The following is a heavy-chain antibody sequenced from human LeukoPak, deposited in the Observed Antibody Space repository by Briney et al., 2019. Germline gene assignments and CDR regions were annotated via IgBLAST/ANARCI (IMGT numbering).Heavy chain of an antibody. J-gene: IGHJ4*02. CDR3: AKGTYGSGTYGAHDY. CDR1: GFTFISYG. Sequence: PGGSLRLSCAASGFTFISYGMSWVRQAPGKGLEWVSTIRGTGDTTYYADSVKGRFTIFRDNSKNTLYLQMNSVRVEDTAVYYCAKGTYGSGTYGAHDYWGQGTLVTVSS. CDR2: IRGTGDTT. V-gene: IGHV3-23*01. D-gene: IGHD3-10*01.